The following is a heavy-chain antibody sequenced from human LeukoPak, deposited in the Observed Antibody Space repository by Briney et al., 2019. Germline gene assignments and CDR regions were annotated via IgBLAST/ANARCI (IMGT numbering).Heavy chain of an antibody. V-gene: IGHV3-30*02. CDR2: IRYDGSNK. Sequence: GGSLRLSCAASGFTFSSYGMHWVRQAPGKGLEWVAFIRYDGSNKYYADSVKGRFTISRDNSKNTLYLQMNSLRAEDTAVYYCAKDFSNWGFFYDAWGQGTMVTVSS. CDR3: AKDFSNWGFFYDA. D-gene: IGHD7-27*01. J-gene: IGHJ3*01. CDR1: GFTFSSYG.